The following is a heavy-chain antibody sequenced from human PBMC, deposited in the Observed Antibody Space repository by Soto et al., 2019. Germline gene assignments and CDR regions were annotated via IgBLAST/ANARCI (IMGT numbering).Heavy chain of an antibody. Sequence: LGESLKISCKGSGYSFTSYWIGWVRQMTGKGLEWMGIIYPGDSDTRYSPSFQGQVTISADKSISTAYLQWSSLKASDTAMYYCARLPPYGDDYYYYYMDVWGKGTTVTVSS. CDR3: ARLPPYGDDYYYYYMDV. J-gene: IGHJ6*03. D-gene: IGHD4-17*01. V-gene: IGHV5-51*01. CDR2: IYPGDSDT. CDR1: GYSFTSYW.